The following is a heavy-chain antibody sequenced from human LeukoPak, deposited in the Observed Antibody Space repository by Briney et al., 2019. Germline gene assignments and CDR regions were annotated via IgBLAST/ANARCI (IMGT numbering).Heavy chain of an antibody. V-gene: IGHV4-39*07. D-gene: IGHD3-9*01. CDR3: ARVRYFDWLRHGFDY. Sequence: TLSLTCTVSGGSISSSSYYWGWIRQPPGKGLEWIGSIYYSGSTYYNPSLKSRVTISVDTSKNQFSLKLSSVTAADTAVYYCARVRYFDWLRHGFDYWGQGTLVTVSS. CDR2: IYYSGST. J-gene: IGHJ4*02. CDR1: GGSISSSSYY.